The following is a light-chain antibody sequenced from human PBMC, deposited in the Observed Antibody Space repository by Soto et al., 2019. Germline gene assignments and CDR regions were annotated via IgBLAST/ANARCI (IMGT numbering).Light chain of an antibody. J-gene: IGLJ1*01. CDR3: GSWTTYRPYV. Sequence: QSALTQPASVSGSPGQSITIPCTGTSSDIGSYNSVSWYQQHPGKAPKLIIYEVTNRPSGVSDRFSGSKSGNTASLIISGLQAEDEADYYCGSWTTYRPYVFATGTKLTVL. CDR2: EVT. CDR1: SSDIGSYNS. V-gene: IGLV2-14*01.